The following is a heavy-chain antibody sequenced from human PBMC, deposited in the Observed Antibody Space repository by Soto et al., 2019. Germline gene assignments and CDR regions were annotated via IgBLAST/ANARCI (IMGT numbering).Heavy chain of an antibody. D-gene: IGHD1-1*01. CDR1: GFTFNNAW. CDR2: LKSKTDGGTI. J-gene: IGHJ4*02. Sequence: EVQLVESGGDLVKPGGSLRLSCAASGFTFNNAWMNWVRQAPGKGLEWVGRLKSKTDGGTIDYAAPVKGRFAISGDDSTNALSLQMTSLNIEAPAAYYCTRTEESSVFTYYFDYWGQGNLVSVSS. V-gene: IGHV3-15*07. CDR3: TRTEESSVFTYYFDY.